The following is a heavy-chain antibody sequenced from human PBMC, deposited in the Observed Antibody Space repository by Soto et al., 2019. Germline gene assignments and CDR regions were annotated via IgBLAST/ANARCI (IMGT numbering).Heavy chain of an antibody. CDR2: IYTSGST. J-gene: IGHJ5*02. CDR3: ARGPGPGRGVPVDP. V-gene: IGHV4-4*07. Sequence: QVQLQESGPGLVKPSETLSLTCTVSGGSISSYYWSWIRQPAGKGLEWIGRIYTSGSTNYNPSLKRRVTMSVDTSKNQFSLKLSSVTAADTAVDYGARGPGPGRGVPVDPWGQGTLGTVSS. CDR1: GGSISSYY. D-gene: IGHD3-10*01.